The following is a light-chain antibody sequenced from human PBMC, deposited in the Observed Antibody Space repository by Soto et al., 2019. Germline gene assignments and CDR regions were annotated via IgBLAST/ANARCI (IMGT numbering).Light chain of an antibody. CDR1: QTVSSRF. CDR2: AAS. Sequence: EIVLTPSTGTLSLSPGERATLSCKPSQTVSSRFLAWYQQKPGQAPRLLIYAASSRATGIPDRFSGSGSGTDFTLTISRLEAEDFAVYYCQQYASSLFSFGPGTKVDIK. V-gene: IGKV3-20*01. J-gene: IGKJ3*01. CDR3: QQYASSLFS.